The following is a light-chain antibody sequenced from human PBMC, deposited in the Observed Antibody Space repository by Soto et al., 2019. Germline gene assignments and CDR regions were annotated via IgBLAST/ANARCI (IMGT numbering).Light chain of an antibody. J-gene: IGKJ1*01. CDR3: QQYNNWPPWT. CDR1: QSVSNN. Sequence: TQSPATLSLSPGERATLSCRASQSVSNNLAWYQQKPGQAPRLLIYGASTRATGIPARFSGSGSGTEFTLTISSLQSEDFAVYCCQQYNNWPPWTFGQGTKVDIK. V-gene: IGKV3-15*01. CDR2: GAS.